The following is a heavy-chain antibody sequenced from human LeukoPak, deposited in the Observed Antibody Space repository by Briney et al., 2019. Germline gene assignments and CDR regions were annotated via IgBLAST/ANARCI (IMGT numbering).Heavy chain of an antibody. CDR1: GGSMNSSSYY. D-gene: IGHD3-9*01. Sequence: SETLSLTCSVSGGSMNSSSYYWAWIRQPPGKGLEWIGNVYYTGSTYYKSSLKSRVTISLDMSKNHFSLKLSSVTAADTAVYFCARDGSDAFDEIDSWGQGTLVTVSS. CDR3: ARDGSDAFDEIDS. J-gene: IGHJ4*02. CDR2: VYYTGST. V-gene: IGHV4-39*07.